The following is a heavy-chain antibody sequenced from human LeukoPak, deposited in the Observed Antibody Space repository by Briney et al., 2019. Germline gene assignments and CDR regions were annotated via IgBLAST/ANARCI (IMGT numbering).Heavy chain of an antibody. Sequence: ASVKVSCKASGYTFTSYDINWVRQATGQGLEWMGWMNPNSGNTGYAQKFQGRVTLTRDTSISTAYMELSSLRSDDTAVYYCTREDIVVVPPSRPFDPWGQGTLVTVSS. CDR3: TREDIVVVPPSRPFDP. CDR1: GYTFTSYD. CDR2: MNPNSGNT. D-gene: IGHD2-2*01. V-gene: IGHV1-8*03. J-gene: IGHJ5*02.